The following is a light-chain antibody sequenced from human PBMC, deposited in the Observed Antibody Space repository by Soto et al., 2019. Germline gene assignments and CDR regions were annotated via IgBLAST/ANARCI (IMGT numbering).Light chain of an antibody. V-gene: IGKV2-30*01. J-gene: IGKJ2*01. CDR3: MQGTHWPPYT. CDR1: QSLAYIDGNTY. Sequence: DVVMTQSPISLPVTLGQPASISCRSSQSLAYIDGNTYLNWFQQRPGQSPRRLIYKVSNRDSGVPHTFSGSGSGSDFTLKISRVEAEDVGIYYCMQGTHWPPYTFGQGTKLEIK. CDR2: KVS.